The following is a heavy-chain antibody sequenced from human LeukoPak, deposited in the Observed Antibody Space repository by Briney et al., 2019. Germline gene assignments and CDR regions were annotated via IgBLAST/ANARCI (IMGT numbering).Heavy chain of an antibody. J-gene: IGHJ4*02. CDR2: ISGSGGTT. V-gene: IGHV3-23*01. D-gene: IGHD6-13*01. CDR1: GLTFSSYG. CDR3: ANRDSSDWYSDY. Sequence: GGSLRLSCAASGLTFSSYGMRWVRQAPGKGLEWVSSISGSGGTTHYADSVKGRFTISRDNSKNTLYLQMSSLRAEDTAVYYCANRDSSDWYSDYWGQGTLVTVSS.